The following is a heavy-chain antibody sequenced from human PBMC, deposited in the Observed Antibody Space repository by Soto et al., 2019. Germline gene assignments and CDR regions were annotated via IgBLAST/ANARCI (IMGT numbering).Heavy chain of an antibody. CDR1: GFSLSTSGVG. J-gene: IGHJ4*02. CDR3: THTLWNGEFDS. CDR2: IYWDDDK. Sequence: QITLKESGPTLMKPTQTLTLTCTFSGFSLSTSGVGVGWIRQPPGEALEWLALIYWDDDKRYSPSLKTKLNITKDTSKNQVVLTMTNMDPVDTATYSCTHTLWNGEFDSWGQGTLVTVSS. D-gene: IGHD1-1*01. V-gene: IGHV2-5*02.